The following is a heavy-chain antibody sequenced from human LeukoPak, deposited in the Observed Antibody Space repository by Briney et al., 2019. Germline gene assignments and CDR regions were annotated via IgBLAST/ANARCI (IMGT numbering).Heavy chain of an antibody. CDR2: IIPIFGTA. Sequence: SVKVSCKASGGTFSSYAISWVRQAPGQGLEWMGGIIPIFGTANYAQKFQGRVTITADESTSTAYMELRSLRSDDTAVYYCARVGGSYYQGFDYWGQGTLVTVSS. D-gene: IGHD1-26*01. V-gene: IGHV1-69*13. CDR1: GGTFSSYA. J-gene: IGHJ4*02. CDR3: ARVGGSYYQGFDY.